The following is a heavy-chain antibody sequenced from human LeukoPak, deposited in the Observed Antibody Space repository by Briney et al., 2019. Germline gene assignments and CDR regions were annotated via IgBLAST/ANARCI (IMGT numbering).Heavy chain of an antibody. V-gene: IGHV3-33*01. CDR1: GFTFSSYG. J-gene: IGHJ6*02. CDR3: AREGDSSGYDYYYYGMDV. Sequence: GRSLRVSCAASGFTFSSYGMHWVRQAPGNGLEWVAVIWYDGSNKYYADSVKGRFTISRDNSKNTLYLQMNSLRAEDTAVYYCAREGDSSGYDYYYYGMDVWGQGTTVTVSS. CDR2: IWYDGSNK. D-gene: IGHD3-22*01.